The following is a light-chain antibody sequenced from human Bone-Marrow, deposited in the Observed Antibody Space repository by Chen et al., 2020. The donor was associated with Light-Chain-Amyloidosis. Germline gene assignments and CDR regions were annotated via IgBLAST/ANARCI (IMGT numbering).Light chain of an antibody. Sequence: FVMTQSPTSLAVSLGERATINCRSSQSVLHSSNNKNYLSWYQQKPGQPPKLLIYWASTRESGVPDRFRASGSGTDFTLTISSLQAEDVAVYHCQQYYGTPTVGPGTKVDIK. CDR3: QQYYGTPT. CDR2: WAS. CDR1: QSVLHSSNNKNY. V-gene: IGKV4-1*01. J-gene: IGKJ3*01.